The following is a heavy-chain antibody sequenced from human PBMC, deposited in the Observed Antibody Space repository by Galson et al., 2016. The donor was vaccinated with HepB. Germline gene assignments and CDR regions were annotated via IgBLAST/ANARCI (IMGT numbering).Heavy chain of an antibody. Sequence: SCKASGYTFTCYGISWVRQAPGQGLEWMGWISAYNGNANYAQKLRGRVTMTTDTSTSTVYMELRSLRSDDTAVYYCARDAVSGNYYFLDYWGQGTLVTVSS. D-gene: IGHD1-26*01. J-gene: IGHJ4*02. CDR1: GYTFTCYG. CDR3: ARDAVSGNYYFLDY. V-gene: IGHV1-18*01. CDR2: ISAYNGNA.